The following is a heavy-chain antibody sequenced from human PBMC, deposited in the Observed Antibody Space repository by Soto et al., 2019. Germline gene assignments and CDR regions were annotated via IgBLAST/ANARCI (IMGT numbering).Heavy chain of an antibody. J-gene: IGHJ6*02. CDR3: ARDRGNTVVTPGDYYYYGMDV. Sequence: MLGGSLRLSCAASGFTFSSYSMNWVRQAPGKGLEWVSSISSSSSYIYYADSVKGRFTISRDNAKNSLYLQMNSLRAEDTAVYYCARDRGNTVVTPGDYYYYGMDVWGQGTTVTVSS. D-gene: IGHD2-21*02. CDR1: GFTFSSYS. CDR2: ISSSSSYI. V-gene: IGHV3-21*01.